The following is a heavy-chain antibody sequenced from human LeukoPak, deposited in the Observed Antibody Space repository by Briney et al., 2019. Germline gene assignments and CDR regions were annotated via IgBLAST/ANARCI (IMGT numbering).Heavy chain of an antibody. V-gene: IGHV3-74*01. CDR3: ARDKIDYYGSGSYPSGNDY. Sequence: GSLRLSCAASGFTFSSYWMHWVRQAPGKGLVWVSRINTDGSSTSYADSVKGRFTISRDNAKNSLYLQMNSLRAEDTAVYYCARDKIDYYGSGSYPSGNDYWGQGTLVTVSS. CDR2: INTDGSST. CDR1: GFTFSSYW. D-gene: IGHD3-10*01. J-gene: IGHJ4*02.